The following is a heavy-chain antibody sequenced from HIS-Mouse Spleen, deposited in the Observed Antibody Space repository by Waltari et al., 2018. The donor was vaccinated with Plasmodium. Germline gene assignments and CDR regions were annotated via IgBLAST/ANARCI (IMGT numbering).Heavy chain of an antibody. CDR3: AKDLLGVAVAGSWDAFDI. Sequence: QVQLVESGGGVVQPGRSLRLSCAASGFTFSSYGMHWVRQAPGKGLEWVAVISYDGSNKYYADSVKGRFTISRDNSKNTLYLQMNSLRAEDTAVYYCAKDLLGVAVAGSWDAFDIWGQGTMVTVSS. CDR2: ISYDGSNK. CDR1: GFTFSSYG. V-gene: IGHV3-30*18. D-gene: IGHD6-19*01. J-gene: IGHJ3*02.